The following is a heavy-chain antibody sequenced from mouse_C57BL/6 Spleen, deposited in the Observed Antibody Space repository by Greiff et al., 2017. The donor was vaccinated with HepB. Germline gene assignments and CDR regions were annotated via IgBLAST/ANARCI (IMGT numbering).Heavy chain of an antibody. CDR3: AKTGGRSEYYFDY. D-gene: IGHD1-1*02. J-gene: IGHJ2*01. CDR1: GFSLTSYG. Sequence: VQLQQSGPGLVQPSQCLSITCTASGFSLTSYGVHWVRQSPGKGLEWLGVIWRGGSTDYNAAFMSRLSITKDNSKSQVFFKMNSLQADDTAIYYCAKTGGRSEYYFDYWGQGTTLTVSS. V-gene: IGHV2-5*01. CDR2: IWRGGST.